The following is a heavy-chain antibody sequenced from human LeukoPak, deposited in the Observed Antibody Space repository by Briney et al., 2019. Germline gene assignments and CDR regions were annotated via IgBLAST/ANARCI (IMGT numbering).Heavy chain of an antibody. D-gene: IGHD3-16*01. V-gene: IGHV3-7*01. CDR2: IKQDASEK. CDR1: GFSFSSYW. Sequence: GGSLRLSCAASGFSFSSYWMSWVREAPGRGLEWVANIKQDASEKYYVESVRGRFTISRDSSKNSLYLQMNSLRAEDTAVYYCVRDGGPYYFDCWGQGTLVTVSS. J-gene: IGHJ4*02. CDR3: VRDGGPYYFDC.